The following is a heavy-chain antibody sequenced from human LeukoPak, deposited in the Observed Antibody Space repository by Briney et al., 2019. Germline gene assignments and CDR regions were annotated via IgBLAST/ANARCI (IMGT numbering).Heavy chain of an antibody. Sequence: GGSLRLSCAASGFTVSSNYMSWVRQAPGKGLEWVAVVSSDGSIKYNADSVKGRFTIFRDTSKNTVYLQMNSLGAEDTAFYYCARGYSSSWLGYFDYWGQGTLVTVSS. J-gene: IGHJ4*02. CDR3: ARGYSSSWLGYFDY. V-gene: IGHV3-30*03. CDR2: VSSDGSIK. D-gene: IGHD6-13*01. CDR1: GFTVSSNY.